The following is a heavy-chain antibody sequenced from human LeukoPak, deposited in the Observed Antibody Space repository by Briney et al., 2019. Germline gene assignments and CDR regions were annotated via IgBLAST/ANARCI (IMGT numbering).Heavy chain of an antibody. Sequence: ASVKVSCKASGYTFTGYYMHWVRQAPGQGLEWMGWISAYKGNTNYAQKLQGRVTMTTDTSTSTAYMELRSLRSDDTAVYYCARDKGDCSSTSCYGGWFDPWGQGTLVTVSS. CDR2: ISAYKGNT. CDR1: GYTFTGYY. D-gene: IGHD2-2*01. CDR3: ARDKGDCSSTSCYGGWFDP. J-gene: IGHJ5*02. V-gene: IGHV1-18*04.